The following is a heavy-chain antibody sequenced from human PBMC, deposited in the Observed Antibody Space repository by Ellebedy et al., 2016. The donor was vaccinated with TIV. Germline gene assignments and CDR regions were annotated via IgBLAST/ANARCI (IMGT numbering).Heavy chain of an antibody. CDR2: IYSGGST. D-gene: IGHD1-7*01. J-gene: IGHJ3*02. Sequence: GESLKISCAASGFTVSSNYMSWVRQAPGKGLEWVSVIYSGGSTYYADSVTGRFTISRDNYKNPLYLQMNSLRAEDTAVYYCARYLGELRGAFDIWGQGTTVTVSS. V-gene: IGHV3-53*01. CDR1: GFTVSSNY. CDR3: ARYLGELRGAFDI.